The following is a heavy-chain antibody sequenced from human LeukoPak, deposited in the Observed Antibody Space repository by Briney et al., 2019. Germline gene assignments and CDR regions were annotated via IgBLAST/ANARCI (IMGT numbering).Heavy chain of an antibody. CDR3: ASAIAGEFDY. Sequence: SETLSLTCTVSAGSSSSGGYYWSWLRQHPGKGLEWIGYIYYSRSTYYNPSLKSRVTISVDTSKNQFTLKLSSVTAADTAVYYCASAIAGEFDYWGRGTLVTVSS. CDR2: IYYSRST. J-gene: IGHJ4*02. CDR1: AGSSSSGGYY. V-gene: IGHV4-31*03. D-gene: IGHD6-13*01.